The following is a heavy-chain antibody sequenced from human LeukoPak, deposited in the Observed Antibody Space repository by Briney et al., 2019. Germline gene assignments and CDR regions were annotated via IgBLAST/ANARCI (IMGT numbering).Heavy chain of an antibody. D-gene: IGHD3-22*01. CDR3: ARVTGYMIEDYFDY. V-gene: IGHV1-2*02. CDR1: GYIFTGYY. Sequence: GASVKVSCKASGYIFTGYYIHWVRQAPGQGLEWMGWINPNSGDRKYAEKFQGRVTMTRDTPSSIAYMDLSSLRSDDTAVYYCARVTGYMIEDYFDYWGQGTLVTVSS. CDR2: INPNSGDR. J-gene: IGHJ4*02.